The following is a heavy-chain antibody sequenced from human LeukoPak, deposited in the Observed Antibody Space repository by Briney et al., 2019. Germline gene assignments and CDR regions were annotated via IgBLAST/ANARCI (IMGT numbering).Heavy chain of an antibody. V-gene: IGHV1-18*01. CDR3: ARDTKRSRARWENLGIDP. J-gene: IGHJ5*02. D-gene: IGHD3-16*01. Sequence: ASVKVSCKASGYTFTNYGFSWVRQAPGQGLEWMGYIITYNGNTNYAQKLQGRVTMTTDTSTSTAYMELRSLRSDDTAVYYCARDTKRSRARWENLGIDPWGQGNLVTVSS. CDR2: IITYNGNT. CDR1: GYTFTNYG.